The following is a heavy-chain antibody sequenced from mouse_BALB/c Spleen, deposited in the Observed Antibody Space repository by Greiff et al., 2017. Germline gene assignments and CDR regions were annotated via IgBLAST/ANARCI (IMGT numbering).Heavy chain of an antibody. J-gene: IGHJ3*01. D-gene: IGHD1-2*01. CDR2: IDTSDSYT. Sequence: QVQLQQPGAELVMPGASVKMSCKASGYTFTDYWMHWVKQRPGQGLEWIGAIDTSDSYTSYNQKFKGKATLTVDESSSTAYMQLSSLTSEDTAVYYCALRLPLFAYWGQGTLVTVSA. V-gene: IGHV1-69*01. CDR1: GYTFTDYW. CDR3: ALRLPLFAY.